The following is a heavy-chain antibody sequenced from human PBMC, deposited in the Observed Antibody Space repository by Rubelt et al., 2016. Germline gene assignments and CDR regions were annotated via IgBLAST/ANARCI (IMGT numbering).Heavy chain of an antibody. J-gene: IGHJ6*02. CDR3: AHSGVDGDWKEYYYYGMDV. Sequence: QITLKESGPTLVKPTQTLTLTCTFSGFSLSTSGVGVGWIRQPPGKALEWLALIYGNDDKRYSPSLKSRLTITKDTSKNQVVLTMTNMDPVDTATYYCAHSGVDGDWKEYYYYGMDVWGQGTTVTVSS. D-gene: IGHD4-17*01. CDR1: GFSLSTSGVG. V-gene: IGHV2-5*01. CDR2: IYGNDDK.